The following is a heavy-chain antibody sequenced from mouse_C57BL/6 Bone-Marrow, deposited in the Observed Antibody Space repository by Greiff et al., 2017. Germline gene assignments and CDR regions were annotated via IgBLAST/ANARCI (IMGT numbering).Heavy chain of an antibody. V-gene: IGHV1-69*01. Sequence: QVQLQQPVPELAMPAASVKLSCKASGYTFTSYWMHWVKQRPGQGLEWIGEIDPSDSYTNYNQKFKGKSTLTVDKSSSTAYMQLSSLTSEDSAVYYCARSFYYYGSRPWFASWGQGALVTVSA. CDR1: GYTFTSYW. CDR2: IDPSDSYT. CDR3: ARSFYYYGSRPWFAS. D-gene: IGHD1-1*01. J-gene: IGHJ3*01.